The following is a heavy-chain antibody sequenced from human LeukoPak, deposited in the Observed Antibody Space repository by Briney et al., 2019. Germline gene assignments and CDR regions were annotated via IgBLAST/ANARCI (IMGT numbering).Heavy chain of an antibody. CDR3: AIFPIVTVPAAMQHLDF. Sequence: GGSVRLSCGASGFTLYNYAMRWVREAPGEGLEWGSGISGSGSNAYYADSVKGRFTISRDLSNNTLYLQMNSLRGDDTAVYFCAIFPIVTVPAAMQHLDFGGQGTLVTVPS. J-gene: IGHJ1*01. D-gene: IGHD2-2*01. CDR2: ISGSGSNA. V-gene: IGHV3-23*01. CDR1: GFTLYNYA.